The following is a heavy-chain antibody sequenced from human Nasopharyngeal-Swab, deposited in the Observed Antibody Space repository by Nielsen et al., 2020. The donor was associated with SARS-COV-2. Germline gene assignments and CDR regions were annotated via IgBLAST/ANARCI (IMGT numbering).Heavy chain of an antibody. CDR3: AKEEVPNDY. CDR1: GYTFSSYW. Sequence: GESLKISCTASGYTFSSYWMHWVRQVPGKGLVWVSRINIDGSVTDYADSVKGRFTISRDNARNTLYLQMNSLRVDDTAIYYCAKEEVPNDYWGQGTLVTVSS. V-gene: IGHV3-74*01. CDR2: INIDGSVT. J-gene: IGHJ4*02.